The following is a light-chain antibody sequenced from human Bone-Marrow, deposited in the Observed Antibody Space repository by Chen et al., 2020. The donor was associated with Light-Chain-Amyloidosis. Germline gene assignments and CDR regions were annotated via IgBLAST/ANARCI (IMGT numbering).Light chain of an antibody. CDR3: CSSAGSNTWV. V-gene: IGLV2-8*01. CDR2: EVT. J-gene: IGLJ3*02. Sequence: QSALTQPPSASGPPGQSVPISCTGTSGDVGGYHSVSWYQQYPGKAPKLILYEVTKRPSGVPDRFSGSKSGNTASLTVSGLQADDEADYYCCSSAGSNTWVFGGGTKVTVL. CDR1: SGDVGGYHS.